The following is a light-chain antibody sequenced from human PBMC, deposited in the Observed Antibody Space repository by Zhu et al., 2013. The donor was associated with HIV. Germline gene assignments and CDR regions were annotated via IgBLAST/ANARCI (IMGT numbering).Light chain of an antibody. V-gene: IGKV3-20*01. Sequence: EIVLTQSPGTLSLSPGERATLSCRASHGLSSRHLAWYQQKPGQAPRVLIFGVSHRATGIPDRFSGSGSGTDFTLTISRLEPEDFAVYYCQQYSHSPRTFGQGTKVEIK. CDR2: GVS. CDR3: QQYSHSPRT. J-gene: IGKJ1*01. CDR1: HGLSSRH.